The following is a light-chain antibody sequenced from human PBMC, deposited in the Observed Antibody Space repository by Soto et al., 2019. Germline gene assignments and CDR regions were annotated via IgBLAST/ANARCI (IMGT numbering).Light chain of an antibody. CDR3: QHYNNWPPLT. V-gene: IGKV3-15*01. J-gene: IGKJ4*01. CDR1: QSVSSN. Sequence: EIVMTQSPATLSVSPGERATLSCRASQSVSSNLAWYQQKPGQAPRLLIYGASTRATGIPARFSGSGSWTEFTLTNSSLQSDYVAVSSCQHYNNWPPLTFGGGTKVESK. CDR2: GAS.